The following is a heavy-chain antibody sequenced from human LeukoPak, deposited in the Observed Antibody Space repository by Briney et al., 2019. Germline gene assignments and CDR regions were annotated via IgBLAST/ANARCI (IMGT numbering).Heavy chain of an antibody. Sequence: PGGSLRLSYAASGFTFSNYWMHWVRQAPGKGLVWVSRINSDGSSTSYADSVKGRFTISRDNAKNTLYLQMNSLRAEDTAVYYCARASTTVPNLLDNWGQGTLVTVSS. V-gene: IGHV3-74*01. CDR2: INSDGSST. D-gene: IGHD4-17*01. J-gene: IGHJ4*02. CDR3: ARASTTVPNLLDN. CDR1: GFTFSNYW.